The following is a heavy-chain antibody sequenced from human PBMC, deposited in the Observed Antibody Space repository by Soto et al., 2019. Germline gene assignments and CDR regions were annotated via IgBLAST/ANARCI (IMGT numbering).Heavy chain of an antibody. V-gene: IGHV1-18*04. CDR1: GHTFTSYG. Sequence: ASVKVSCKASGHTFTSYGISWVRQAPGQGLEWMGWISAYNGNTNYAQKLQGRVTMTTDTSTSTAYMELRSLRSDDTAVYYCARDHTKQGIFGVVIRYYYYGMDVWGQGTTVTVSS. CDR2: ISAYNGNT. D-gene: IGHD3-3*02. CDR3: ARDHTKQGIFGVVIRYYYYGMDV. J-gene: IGHJ6*02.